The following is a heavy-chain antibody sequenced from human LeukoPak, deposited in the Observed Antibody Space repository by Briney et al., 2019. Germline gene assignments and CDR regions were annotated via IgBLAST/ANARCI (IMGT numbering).Heavy chain of an antibody. CDR2: ISYDGSNK. Sequence: GRSLRLSCAASGFTFSSYGMHWVRQAPGKGLEWVAVISYDGSNKYYADSVKGRFTISRDNAKTSLYLQMNSLRAEDTALYYCARSSNRASDLWGQGTLVTVSS. CDR3: ARSSNRASDL. V-gene: IGHV3-30*03. D-gene: IGHD2/OR15-2a*01. CDR1: GFTFSSYG. J-gene: IGHJ4*02.